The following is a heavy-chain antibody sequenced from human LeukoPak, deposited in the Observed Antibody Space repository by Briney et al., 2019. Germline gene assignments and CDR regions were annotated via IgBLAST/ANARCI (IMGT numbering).Heavy chain of an antibody. CDR2: ISGSGGST. Sequence: GGSLRLSCAASGFTFSSYWMSWVRQAPGKGLEWVSAISGSGGSTYYADSVKGRFTISRDNSKNTLYLQMNSLRAEDTAVYYCAKAKLPGYSYGPQGGMDVWGQGTTVTVSS. D-gene: IGHD5-18*01. CDR1: GFTFSSYW. J-gene: IGHJ6*02. V-gene: IGHV3-23*01. CDR3: AKAKLPGYSYGPQGGMDV.